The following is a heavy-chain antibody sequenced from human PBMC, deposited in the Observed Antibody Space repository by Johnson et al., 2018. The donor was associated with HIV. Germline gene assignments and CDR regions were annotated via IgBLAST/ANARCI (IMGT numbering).Heavy chain of an antibody. Sequence: QVQLVESGGGVVQPGRSLRLSCAASGFTFSNYAMHWVRQAPGKGLEWVAIISYDGSNKNYADSVKGRFTVSRDNSKNTLFLQMNGLRAEDTAVYYCAREGRTGPDTFDIWGQGTMLTVSS. CDR3: AREGRTGPDTFDI. J-gene: IGHJ3*02. CDR1: GFTFSNYA. CDR2: ISYDGSNK. V-gene: IGHV3-30*03.